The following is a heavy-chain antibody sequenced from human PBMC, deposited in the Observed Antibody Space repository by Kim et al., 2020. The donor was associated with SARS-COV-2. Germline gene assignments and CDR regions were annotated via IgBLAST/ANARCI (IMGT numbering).Heavy chain of an antibody. D-gene: IGHD2-2*01. CDR1: GFTFSNAW. V-gene: IGHV3-15*01. Sequence: GGSLRLSCAASGFTFSNAWMSWVRQAPGKGLEWGGRIKSKTDGGTTDYAAPVKGRVTISRDASKNTLYLQMNSLKTEDTAVYYCTTEFPPDCSSTSCYVGGEGYYFDYWGQGPLVPVSS. CDR3: TTEFPPDCSSTSCYVGGEGYYFDY. CDR2: IKSKTDGGTT. J-gene: IGHJ4*02.